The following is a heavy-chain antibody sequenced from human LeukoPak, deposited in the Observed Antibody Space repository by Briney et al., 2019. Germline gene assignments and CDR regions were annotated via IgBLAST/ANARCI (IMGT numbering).Heavy chain of an antibody. Sequence: GASVKVSCKASGYTFTAYYIHWVRQAPGQGLEWMGWINPNTGDIKYAQKFQGRVAMTRGTSISTAYMDLSRLRSDDTAVYHCARDGRNNWNYVWFDPWGQGTLVTVSS. CDR3: ARDGRNNWNYVWFDP. J-gene: IGHJ5*02. D-gene: IGHD1-7*01. CDR2: INPNTGDI. CDR1: GYTFTAYY. V-gene: IGHV1-2*02.